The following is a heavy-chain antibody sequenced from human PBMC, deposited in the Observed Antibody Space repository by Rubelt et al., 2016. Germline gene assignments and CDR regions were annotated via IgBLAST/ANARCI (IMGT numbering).Heavy chain of an antibody. Sequence: QVQLVQSGAEVKKPGASVSVSCKASGYDFTSYALHWVRQAPGQGLEWMGWISAANDNTRYSEKVQGRITITKDTSSSTAYMDLSSLTYEDTAVYYCARDEDVWGQGTTVTVSS. V-gene: IGHV1-3*01. CDR2: ISAANDNT. CDR1: GYDFTSYA. CDR3: ARDEDV. J-gene: IGHJ6*02.